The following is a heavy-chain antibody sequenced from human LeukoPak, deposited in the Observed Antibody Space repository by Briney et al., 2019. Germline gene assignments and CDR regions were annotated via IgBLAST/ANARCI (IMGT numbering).Heavy chain of an antibody. CDR1: GYTFTSYD. D-gene: IGHD1-26*01. J-gene: IGHJ4*02. CDR3: ARVPVGTYYFDY. Sequence: ASVKVSCKASGYTFTSYDINWVRQATGQGLEWMGWMNPNSGNTGYAQKFQGRVTMTRNTSISTAYMELSSLRSEDTAVYYCARVPVGTYYFDYWGQGTLVTVSS. V-gene: IGHV1-8*01. CDR2: MNPNSGNT.